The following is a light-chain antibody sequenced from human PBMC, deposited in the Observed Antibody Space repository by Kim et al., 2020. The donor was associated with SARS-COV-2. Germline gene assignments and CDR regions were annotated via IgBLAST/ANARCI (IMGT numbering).Light chain of an antibody. CDR2: DAS. CDR3: QQSNNWTTT. CDR1: QSVSNY. J-gene: IGKJ5*01. Sequence: DIVLTQSPATLSLSPGERATLSCRASQSVSNYLIWYQQKPGQPPRLLMYDASNRVTGIPDRFSGIGSGTDFTLTISSLEPEDFAVYYCQQSNNWTTTFGQGTRLEIK. V-gene: IGKV3-11*01.